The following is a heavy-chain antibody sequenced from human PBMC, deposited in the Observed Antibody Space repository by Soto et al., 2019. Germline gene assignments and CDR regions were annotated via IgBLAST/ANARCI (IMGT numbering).Heavy chain of an antibody. CDR2: IYYSGST. D-gene: IGHD4-4*01. CDR1: GGSISSGGYY. Sequence: PSETLSLTCTVSGGSISSGGYYWSWIRQHPGKGLEWIGYIYYSGSTYYNPSLKSRVTISVDTSKNQFSLKLSSVTAADTAVYYCARSPPGNHNWLDPWGQGTLVTV. V-gene: IGHV4-31*03. CDR3: ARSPPGNHNWLDP. J-gene: IGHJ5*02.